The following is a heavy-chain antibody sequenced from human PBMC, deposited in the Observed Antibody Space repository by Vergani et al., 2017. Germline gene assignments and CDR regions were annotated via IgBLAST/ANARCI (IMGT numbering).Heavy chain of an antibody. CDR3: ARRPYYYDSSGYSKYYYYGMDV. Sequence: QVQLQQWGAGLLKPSETLSLTCAVYGGSFSGYYWSWIRQPPGKGLEWIGEINYSGSTNYNPSLKSRVTISVDTSKNQFSLKLSSVTAADTAVYYCARRPYYYDSSGYSKYYYYGMDVWGQGTTVTVSS. CDR1: GGSFSGYY. D-gene: IGHD3-22*01. J-gene: IGHJ6*02. V-gene: IGHV4-34*01. CDR2: INYSGST.